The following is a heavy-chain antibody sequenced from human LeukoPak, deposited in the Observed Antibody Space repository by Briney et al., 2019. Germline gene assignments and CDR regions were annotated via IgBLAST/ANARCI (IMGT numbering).Heavy chain of an antibody. Sequence: PGGSLRLSCAASGFTFSSYGMHWVRQAPGKGLEWVAVIWYDGSNKYYADSVKGRFTISRDNSKNTLYLQMNSLRAEDTAVYYCAEDSKRWLQLLTFDYWGQGTLVTVSS. D-gene: IGHD5-24*01. CDR2: IWYDGSNK. V-gene: IGHV3-33*06. CDR3: AEDSKRWLQLLTFDY. J-gene: IGHJ4*02. CDR1: GFTFSSYG.